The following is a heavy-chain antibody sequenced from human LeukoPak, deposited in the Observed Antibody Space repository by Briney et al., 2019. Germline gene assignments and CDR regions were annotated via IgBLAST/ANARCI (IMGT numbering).Heavy chain of an antibody. CDR3: ARDGDYGDAFDI. J-gene: IGHJ3*02. V-gene: IGHV3-66*01. CDR2: IYRGGST. D-gene: IGHD3-16*01. Sequence: PGGSLRLSCAASGFTVSSKYLSWVRQAPGKGLEWVSVIYRGGSTYYADSVKGRFTTSRDNSKNTLYLQMNSLRAEDTAVYYCARDGDYGDAFDIWGQGTMVAVSS. CDR1: GFTVSSKY.